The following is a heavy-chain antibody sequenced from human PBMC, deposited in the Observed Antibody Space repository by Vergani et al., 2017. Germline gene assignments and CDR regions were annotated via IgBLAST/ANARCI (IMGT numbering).Heavy chain of an antibody. CDR3: AKGVYCSSTSCYEGRGYYYGMGV. CDR1: GFTFSSYA. V-gene: IGHV3-23*04. CDR2: ISGSGGST. D-gene: IGHD2-2*01. Sequence: VQLVESGGGVVQPGRSLRLSCAASGFTFSSYAMSWVRQAPGKGLEWVSAISGSGGSTYYADSVKGRFTISRDNSKNTLYLQMNSLRAEDTAVYYCAKGVYCSSTSCYEGRGYYYGMGVWGQGTTVTFSS. J-gene: IGHJ6*02.